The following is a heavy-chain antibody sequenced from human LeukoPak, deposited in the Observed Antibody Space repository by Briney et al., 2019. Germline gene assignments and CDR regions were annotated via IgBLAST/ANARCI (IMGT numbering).Heavy chain of an antibody. CDR3: ALIDYYDGGVYPN. CDR2: ISSSSNTI. V-gene: IGHV3-48*04. Sequence: GGSLRLSCAASGFSFSSYSMNWVRQAPGKGLEWVSYISSSSNTIYYADSVKGRFTISRDNARNSLYLQMNSLRAEDTAVYYCALIDYYDGGVYPNWGQGTLVTVSS. D-gene: IGHD3-22*01. J-gene: IGHJ4*02. CDR1: GFSFSSYS.